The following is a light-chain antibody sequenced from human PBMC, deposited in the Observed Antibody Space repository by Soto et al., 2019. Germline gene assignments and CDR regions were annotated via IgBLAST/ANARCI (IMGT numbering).Light chain of an antibody. V-gene: IGLV2-14*01. CDR3: SSYTSSSTPVV. Sequence: SALTQPASVSGSPGQSITISCTGTSSDVGGYNYVSWYQQHPGKAPKLMIYDVSNRPSGVSNRFSGSKSGNTASLTISGRQADDEADYYCSSYTSSSTPVVFGGGTKLTVL. CDR2: DVS. CDR1: SSDVGGYNY. J-gene: IGLJ2*01.